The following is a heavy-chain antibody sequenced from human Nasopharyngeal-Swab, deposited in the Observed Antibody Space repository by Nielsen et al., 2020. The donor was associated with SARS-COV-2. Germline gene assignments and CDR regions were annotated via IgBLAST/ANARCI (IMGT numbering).Heavy chain of an antibody. Sequence: GSLKISCAASGFTFSSYAMHWVRQAPGKGLEWVAVISYDGSNKYYADSVKGRFTISRDNSKNTLYLQMNSLRAEDTAVYYCARVKRSSGWYAYYFDYWGQGTLVTVSS. D-gene: IGHD6-19*01. CDR2: ISYDGSNK. J-gene: IGHJ4*02. CDR3: ARVKRSSGWYAYYFDY. V-gene: IGHV3-30*04. CDR1: GFTFSSYA.